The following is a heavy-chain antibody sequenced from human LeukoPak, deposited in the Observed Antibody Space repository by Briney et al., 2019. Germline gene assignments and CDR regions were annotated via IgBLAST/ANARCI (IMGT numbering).Heavy chain of an antibody. J-gene: IGHJ4*02. CDR1: GGSNRNYF. Sequence: SETLSLTCSVSGGSNRNYFWSWIRQPAGKGLEWIGRIYTSGSTDYNPSLRSRVTMSVDTSRNQFSLRLTSMTAGDTAVYYCARESKSYDGSGFYHDYWGQGTLVAVSS. CDR2: IYTSGST. D-gene: IGHD3-22*01. CDR3: ARESKSYDGSGFYHDY. V-gene: IGHV4-4*07.